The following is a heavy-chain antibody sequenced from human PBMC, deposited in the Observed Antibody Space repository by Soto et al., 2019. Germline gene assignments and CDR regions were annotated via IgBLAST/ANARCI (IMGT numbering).Heavy chain of an antibody. CDR3: AREEAGYCSSTSCYAGMDV. V-gene: IGHV3-48*01. CDR2: ISSSSSTI. Sequence: PGGSLRLSCAASGFTFSSYSMNWVRQAPGKGLEWVSYISSSSSTIYYADSVKGRFTISRDNAKNSLYLQMNSLRAEDTAVYYCAREEAGYCSSTSCYAGMDVWGQGTTVTVSS. CDR1: GFTFSSYS. D-gene: IGHD2-2*01. J-gene: IGHJ6*02.